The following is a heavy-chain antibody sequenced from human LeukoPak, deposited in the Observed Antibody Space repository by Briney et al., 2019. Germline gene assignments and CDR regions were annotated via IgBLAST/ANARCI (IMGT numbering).Heavy chain of an antibody. CDR3: AKVRGGNWDPFDY. Sequence: PGGSLRLSCAASGFTFSSYAMVWVRQAPGKGLEWVSTIVGSGGTTYYTDSVKGRFTISRDNSKNTLYLQMNSLRAEDTAVYYCAKVRGGNWDPFDYWGQGTLVTVSS. J-gene: IGHJ4*02. V-gene: IGHV3-23*01. CDR1: GFTFSSYA. D-gene: IGHD1-1*01. CDR2: IVGSGGTT.